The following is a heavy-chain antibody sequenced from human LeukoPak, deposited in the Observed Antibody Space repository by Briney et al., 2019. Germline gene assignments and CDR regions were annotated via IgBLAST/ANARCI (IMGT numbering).Heavy chain of an antibody. CDR1: GGSISSYY. J-gene: IGHJ3*02. D-gene: IGHD6-13*01. V-gene: IGHV4-59*12. Sequence: PSETLSLTCTVSGGSISSYYWSWIRQPPGKGLEWIGYIYYSGSTNYNPSLKSRLTISVDTSKNQFSLKLSSVTAADTAVYYCARIPGIVAAGTSPNSFDMWGQGTMVTVSS. CDR2: IYYSGST. CDR3: ARIPGIVAAGTSPNSFDM.